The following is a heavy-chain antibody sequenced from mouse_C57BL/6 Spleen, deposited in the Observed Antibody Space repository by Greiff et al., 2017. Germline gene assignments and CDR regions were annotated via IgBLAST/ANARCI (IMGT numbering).Heavy chain of an antibody. V-gene: IGHV1-82*01. CDR3: ARSMVTGTYYAMDY. D-gene: IGHD2-2*01. J-gene: IGHJ4*01. CDR2: IYPGDGDT. Sequence: VKLMESGPELVKPGASVKISCKASGYAFSSSWMNWVKQRPGKGLEWIGRIYPGDGDTNYNGKFKGKATLTADKSSSTAYMQLSSLTSEDSAVYFCARSMVTGTYYAMDYWGQGTSVTVSS. CDR1: GYAFSSSW.